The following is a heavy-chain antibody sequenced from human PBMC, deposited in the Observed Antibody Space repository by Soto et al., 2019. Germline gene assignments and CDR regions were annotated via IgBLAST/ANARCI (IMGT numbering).Heavy chain of an antibody. D-gene: IGHD2-2*03. CDR3: AKTGSCSSYNCRKNDY. CDR2: ISGSAGYT. V-gene: IGHV3-23*01. Sequence: GGSLRLSCAASGFTFSSHAMSWVRQAPGKGLEWVSTISGSAGYTYYADSMKGRFTISRDNSKNSLYLQMNSLSAEDTAIYYCAKTGSCSSYNCRKNDYWGQGTLVTVSS. CDR1: GFTFSSHA. J-gene: IGHJ4*02.